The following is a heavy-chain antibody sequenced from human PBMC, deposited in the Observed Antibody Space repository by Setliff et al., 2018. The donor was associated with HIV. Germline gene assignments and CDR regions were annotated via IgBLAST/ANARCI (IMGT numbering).Heavy chain of an antibody. V-gene: IGHV1-69*05. CDR3: ARGHSHGYGYSGSYGPFDI. CDR2: IIPIFGTK. CDR1: GYTFTSYY. Sequence: SVKVSCKASGYTFTSYYMHWVRQAPGQGLEWMGGIIPIFGTKNYAQKFQGRVTITTDESTSTAYMELNSLRSEDTAVYYCARGHSHGYGYSGSYGPFDIWGQGTMVTVSS. D-gene: IGHD1-26*01. J-gene: IGHJ3*02.